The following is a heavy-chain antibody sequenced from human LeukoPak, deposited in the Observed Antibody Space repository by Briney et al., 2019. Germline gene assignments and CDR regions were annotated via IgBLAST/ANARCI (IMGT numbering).Heavy chain of an antibody. Sequence: SVKVSYKASGGTFSSYAISWVRQAPGQGLEWMGGIIPIFGTANYAQKFQGRVTITTDESTSTAYMELSSLRSEDTAVYYCAIGGYYDSSGYYIFDYWGQGTLVTVSS. CDR3: AIGGYYDSSGYYIFDY. CDR2: IIPIFGTA. J-gene: IGHJ4*02. V-gene: IGHV1-69*05. CDR1: GGTFSSYA. D-gene: IGHD3-22*01.